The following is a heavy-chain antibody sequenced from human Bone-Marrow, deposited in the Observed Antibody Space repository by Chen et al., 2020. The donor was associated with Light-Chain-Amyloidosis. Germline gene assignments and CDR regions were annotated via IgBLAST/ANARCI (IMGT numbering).Heavy chain of an antibody. J-gene: IGHJ4*02. D-gene: IGHD5-12*01. Sequence: MTISCKGSGYTFPNYWIGWVRQMPGKGLEWMGVIYPDDSDARYSPSFEGQVTISADKSITTAYLQWRSLKASDTAMYYCARRRDGYNFDYWGQGTLVTVSS. CDR1: GYTFPNYW. CDR2: IYPDDSDA. CDR3: ARRRDGYNFDY. V-gene: IGHV5-51*01.